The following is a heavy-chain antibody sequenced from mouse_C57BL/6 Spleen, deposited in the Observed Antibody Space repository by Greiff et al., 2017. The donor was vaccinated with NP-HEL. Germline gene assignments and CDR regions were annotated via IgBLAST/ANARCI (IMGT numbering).Heavy chain of an antibody. V-gene: IGHV1-19*01. D-gene: IGHD2-5*01. CDR2: INPYNGGT. Sequence: VQLQQSGPVLVKPGASVKMSCKASGYTFTDYYMNWVKQSHGKSLEWIGVINPYNGGTSYNQKFKGKATLTVDKSSSTAYMELNSLTSEDSAVYYCARDYSNPYYAMDYWGQGTSVTVSA. CDR3: ARDYSNPYYAMDY. CDR1: GYTFTDYY. J-gene: IGHJ4*01.